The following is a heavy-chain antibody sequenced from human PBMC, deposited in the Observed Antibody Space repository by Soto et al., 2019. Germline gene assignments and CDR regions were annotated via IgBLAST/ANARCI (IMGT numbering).Heavy chain of an antibody. CDR3: ARTVIGGFDY. V-gene: IGHV4-59*01. D-gene: IGHD3-16*02. Sequence: PSETLSLTCTVSGGSISSYYWSWIRQPPGKGLEWIGYINYSRNTNYNPSLKSRVAISGDTSKNQFSLKLSSVTAADTAVYYCARTVIGGFDYWGQGTLVTVSS. J-gene: IGHJ4*02. CDR2: INYSRNT. CDR1: GGSISSYY.